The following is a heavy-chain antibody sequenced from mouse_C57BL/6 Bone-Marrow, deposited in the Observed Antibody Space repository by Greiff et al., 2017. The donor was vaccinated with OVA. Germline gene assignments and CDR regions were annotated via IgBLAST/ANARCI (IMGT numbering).Heavy chain of an antibody. V-gene: IGHV5-17*01. Sequence: EVMLVESGGGLVKPGRSLKLSCAASGFTFSDYGMNWVRQAPEKGLEWVAYISSGSSTIYYADTVKGRFTISRDNAKNTLFLQMANLRPEDTAMDYCARHGSSPYYAMDYWGQGTSVTVSS. CDR2: ISSGSSTI. CDR1: GFTFSDYG. D-gene: IGHD1-1*01. CDR3: ARHGSSPYYAMDY. J-gene: IGHJ4*01.